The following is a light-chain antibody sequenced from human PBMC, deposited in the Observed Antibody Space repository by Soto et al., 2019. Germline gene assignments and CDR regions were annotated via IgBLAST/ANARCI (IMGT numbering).Light chain of an antibody. CDR3: QHYGRSPPSWT. J-gene: IGKJ1*01. V-gene: IGKV3-20*01. CDR1: QSVSNSY. Sequence: EIVLTQSPGSLSLSPGERATLSCRASQSVSNSYLAWYQQKPGQPPRLLIFDASNRGTGIPDRFSGSGTGTDFTLTISSQEPEDFAVYYCQHYGRSPPSWTFGQGTKGEIQ. CDR2: DAS.